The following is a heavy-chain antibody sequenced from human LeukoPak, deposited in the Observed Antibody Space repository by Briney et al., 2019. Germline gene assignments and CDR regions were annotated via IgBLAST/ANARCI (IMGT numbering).Heavy chain of an antibody. V-gene: IGHV4-34*01. D-gene: IGHD1-1*01. J-gene: IGHJ5*02. CDR3: ARGLDLDGLDL. Sequence: SQTLSLTCAVYGGSFTDYNWTWLRQSPERGLEWIGEINDSGTTHYNPSLKSRVTMSVDTAKSQFSLRLTSVTAADTAVYYCARGLDLDGLDLWGQGALVTVSS. CDR2: INDSGTT. CDR1: GGSFTDYN.